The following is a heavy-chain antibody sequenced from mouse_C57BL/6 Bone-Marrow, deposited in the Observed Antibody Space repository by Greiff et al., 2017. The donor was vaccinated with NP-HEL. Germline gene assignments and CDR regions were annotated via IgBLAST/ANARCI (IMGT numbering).Heavy chain of an antibody. CDR1: GYTFTSYG. Sequence: VQLKESGAELARPGASVKLSCKASGYTFTSYGISWVKQRTGQGLEWIGEIYPRSGNTYYNEKFKGKATLTADKSSSTAYMELRSLTSEDSAVYFCARALIRFAYWGQGTLVTVSA. D-gene: IGHD6-1*01. V-gene: IGHV1-81*01. CDR3: ARALIRFAY. J-gene: IGHJ3*01. CDR2: IYPRSGNT.